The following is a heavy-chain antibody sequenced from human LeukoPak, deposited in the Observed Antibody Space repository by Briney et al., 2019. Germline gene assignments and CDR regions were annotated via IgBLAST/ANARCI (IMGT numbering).Heavy chain of an antibody. V-gene: IGHV3-23*01. CDR1: GFTFSTYG. Sequence: PGGSLRLSCAASGFTFSTYGMSWVRQAPGKGLEWVSGISGSGSSTYYTDLLKGRFTISRDNSKDTLYLQMTSLRAEDTAVYYCAELGITMIGGVWGKGTTVTISS. CDR2: ISGSGSST. J-gene: IGHJ6*04. CDR3: AELGITMIGGV. D-gene: IGHD3-10*02.